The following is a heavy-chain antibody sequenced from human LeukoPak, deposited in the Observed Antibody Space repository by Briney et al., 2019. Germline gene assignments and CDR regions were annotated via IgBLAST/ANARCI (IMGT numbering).Heavy chain of an antibody. V-gene: IGHV3-23*01. J-gene: IGHJ3*02. CDR2: IRGGGDTK. CDR3: SGDPNGDYVGAFDM. D-gene: IGHD4-17*01. CDR1: GFTFSNYA. Sequence: GGSLRLSCTASGFTFSNYAMTRVRQAPGKGLEWVASIRGGGDTKYYADSVKGRFTISRDNSKNTLFLQMNSLRGEDTAVYYCSGDPNGDYVGAFDMWGPGTMVTVSS.